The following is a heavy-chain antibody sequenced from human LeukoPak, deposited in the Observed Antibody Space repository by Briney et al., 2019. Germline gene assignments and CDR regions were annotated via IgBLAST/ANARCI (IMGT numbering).Heavy chain of an antibody. CDR3: AKDPVGRSSSQRLGY. CDR2: ISGSGGST. J-gene: IGHJ4*02. CDR1: GFTFSSYA. D-gene: IGHD6-6*01. V-gene: IGHV3-23*01. Sequence: PGGSLSLSCAACGFTFSSYAMSWVRQAPGKGLEWVSAISGSGGSTYYADSVQGRFTISRANSKYTLNLHMNSLTAKAAAVYECAKDPVGRSSSQRLGYWGQGTLVTVSS.